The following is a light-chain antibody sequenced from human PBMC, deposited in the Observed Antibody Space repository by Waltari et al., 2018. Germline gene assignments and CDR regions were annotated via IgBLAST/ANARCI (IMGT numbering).Light chain of an antibody. V-gene: IGKV1-13*02. CDR2: YAS. J-gene: IGKJ2*03. Sequence: IQMSQSPSSLSASIGDRVIITCRASEDITAYLNWFQQKPGKAPQLLISYASRLLRGVPPRFSGSGSGTDFTLTISSLQPEDVGNYYCHHGNSYPYSFGQGTTVEIK. CDR1: EDITAY. CDR3: HHGNSYPYS.